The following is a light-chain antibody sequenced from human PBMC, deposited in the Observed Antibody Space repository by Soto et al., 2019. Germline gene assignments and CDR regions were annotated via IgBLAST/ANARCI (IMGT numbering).Light chain of an antibody. Sequence: QSVLTQPASVSWSPGQSITISCTGTSSDIGGYNFVSWYQQHPGKAPKLMIYEVSNRPSGVSNRFSGSKSGNTASLTISGLQAEDEADYYCYSYTTSSTLVFGGGTKVTVL. CDR3: YSYTTSSTLV. V-gene: IGLV2-14*01. CDR2: EVS. J-gene: IGLJ2*01. CDR1: SSDIGGYNF.